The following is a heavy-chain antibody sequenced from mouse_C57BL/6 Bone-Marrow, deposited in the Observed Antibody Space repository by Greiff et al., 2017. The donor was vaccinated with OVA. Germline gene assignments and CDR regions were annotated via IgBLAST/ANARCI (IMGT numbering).Heavy chain of an antibody. CDR3: ARTSYGNVGVDY. V-gene: IGHV5-6*01. D-gene: IGHD2-1*01. CDR2: ISSGGSYT. J-gene: IGHJ4*01. Sequence: EVKVVESGGDLVKPGGSLKLSCAASGFTFSSYGLSWVRPTPDKRLEWVATISSGGSYTYYPDSVKGRFTISRDNAKNTLYLQMSSLKSEDTAMYYCARTSYGNVGVDYWGQGTSVTVSS. CDR1: GFTFSSYG.